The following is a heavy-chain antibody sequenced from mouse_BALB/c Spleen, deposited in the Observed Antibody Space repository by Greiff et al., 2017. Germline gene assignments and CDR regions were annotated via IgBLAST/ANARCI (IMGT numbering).Heavy chain of an antibody. J-gene: IGHJ3*01. CDR1: GYTFTSYW. CDR3: AELGLAY. D-gene: IGHD4-1*01. CDR2: INPSTGYT. Sequence: VQLQQSGAELAKPGASVKMSCKASGYTFTSYWMHWVKQRPGQGLEWIGYINPSTGYTEYNQKFKDKATLTADKSSSTAYMQLSSLTSEDSAVYYCAELGLAYWGQGTPVTVSA. V-gene: IGHV1-7*01.